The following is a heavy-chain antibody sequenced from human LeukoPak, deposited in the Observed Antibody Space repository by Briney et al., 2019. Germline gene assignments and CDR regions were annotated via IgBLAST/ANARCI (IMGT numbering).Heavy chain of an antibody. CDR2: IYYRGTT. CDR3: ARLARFEELSPRYYIDN. V-gene: IGHV4-59*08. Sequence: PSETLSLTCTISGGSMNYYYWSWIRQPPGQGLEWIGYIYYRGTTNYYPSLKNRVTISIDTSKNQFSLKLYSVTAADTAVYFCARLARFEELSPRYYIDNWGLGTLVTVSS. J-gene: IGHJ4*02. D-gene: IGHD3-16*02. CDR1: GGSMNYYY.